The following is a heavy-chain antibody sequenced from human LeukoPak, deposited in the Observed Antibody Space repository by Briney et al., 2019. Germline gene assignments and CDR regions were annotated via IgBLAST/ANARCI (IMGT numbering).Heavy chain of an antibody. Sequence: GGSLRLSCAASGFTFSNAWMSWVRQAPGKGLEGVGRIKRKTDGGTTDYAAPVKGRFTISRDDSKNTLYLQMNSLKTEDTAVYYCTTLFLTMVRGVIVDYWGQGALVTVSS. CDR2: IKRKTDGGTT. V-gene: IGHV3-15*01. D-gene: IGHD3-10*01. CDR1: GFTFSNAW. CDR3: TTLFLTMVRGVIVDY. J-gene: IGHJ4*02.